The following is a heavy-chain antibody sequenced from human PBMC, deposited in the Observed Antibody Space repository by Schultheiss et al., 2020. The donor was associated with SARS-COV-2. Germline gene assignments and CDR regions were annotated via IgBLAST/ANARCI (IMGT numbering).Heavy chain of an antibody. CDR2: ISSSSSYI. D-gene: IGHD2-2*02. CDR1: GFTFSSYS. J-gene: IGHJ6*02. V-gene: IGHV3-21*04. Sequence: GGSLRLSCAASGFTFSSYSMNWVRQAPGKGLEWVSSISSSSSYIYYADSVKGRFTISRDNSKNTLYLQMNSLRAEDTAVYYCAKGDLVYPRRYGMDVWGQGTTVTVSS. CDR3: AKGDLVYPRRYGMDV.